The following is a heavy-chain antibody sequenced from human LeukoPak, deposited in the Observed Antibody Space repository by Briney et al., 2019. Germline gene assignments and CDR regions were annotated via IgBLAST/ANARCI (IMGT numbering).Heavy chain of an antibody. CDR3: AKAFVGVRYGYSPVY. Sequence: GGSLRLSCAASGFTFSSYGMHWVRQAPGKGLEWVAFIRYDGSNKYYADSVKGRFTISGDNSKNTLYLQMNSLRAEDTAVYYCAKAFVGVRYGYSPVYWGQGTLVTVSS. J-gene: IGHJ4*02. D-gene: IGHD5-18*01. CDR2: IRYDGSNK. CDR1: GFTFSSYG. V-gene: IGHV3-30*02.